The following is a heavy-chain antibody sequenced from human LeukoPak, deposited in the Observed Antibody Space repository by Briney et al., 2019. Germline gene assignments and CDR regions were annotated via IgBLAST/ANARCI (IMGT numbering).Heavy chain of an antibody. Sequence: SGGSLRLSCAASGFTFSSYAMHWVRQAPGKGLEWVAVISYDGSNKYYADSVKGRFTISRDNSKNTPYLQMNSLRAEDTAVYYCARDSSTLNWFDPWGQGTLVTVSS. J-gene: IGHJ5*02. D-gene: IGHD6-13*01. CDR3: ARDSSTLNWFDP. V-gene: IGHV3-30*04. CDR2: ISYDGSNK. CDR1: GFTFSSYA.